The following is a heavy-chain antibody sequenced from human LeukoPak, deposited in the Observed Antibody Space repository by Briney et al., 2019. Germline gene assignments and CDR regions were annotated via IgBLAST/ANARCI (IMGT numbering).Heavy chain of an antibody. D-gene: IGHD2-21*01. J-gene: IGHJ6*03. V-gene: IGHV4-61*01. CDR1: GGSISSDSYY. CDR3: AREPRDWYYMDV. Sequence: ASETLSLTCTVSGGSISSDSYYWSWIRQPPGKGLEWIGYIYYSGSTNYNPSLKSRVTISVDTSKNQFSLKLSSVTAADTAVYYCAREPRDWYYMDVWGKGTTVTVSS. CDR2: IYYSGST.